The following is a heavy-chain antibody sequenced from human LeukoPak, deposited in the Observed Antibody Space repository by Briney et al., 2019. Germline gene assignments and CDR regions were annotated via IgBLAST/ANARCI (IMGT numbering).Heavy chain of an antibody. CDR3: ARVSHLLYYYYYYGMDV. Sequence: SGTLSLTCAVYGGSFSGYYWSWIRQTPGKGLEWIGEINHSGSTNYNPSLKSRVTISVDTSKNQFSLKLSSVTAADTAVYYCARVSHLLYYYYYYGMDVWGQGTTVTVSS. V-gene: IGHV4-34*01. CDR2: INHSGST. J-gene: IGHJ6*02. CDR1: GGSFSGYY. D-gene: IGHD2/OR15-2a*01.